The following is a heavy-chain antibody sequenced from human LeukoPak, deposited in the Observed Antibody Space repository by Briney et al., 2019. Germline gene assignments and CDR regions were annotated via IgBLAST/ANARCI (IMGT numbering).Heavy chain of an antibody. CDR2: IYYSGST. CDR1: GGSISSYY. V-gene: IGHV4-59*01. Sequence: PSETLSLTCTVSGGSISSYYWSWIRQPPGKGLEWIGYIYYSGSTNYNPPLKSRVTISVDTSKNQFSLKLSSVTAADTAVYYCARSRGYLYDAFDIWGQGTMVTVSS. CDR3: ARSRGYLYDAFDI. J-gene: IGHJ3*02. D-gene: IGHD2-15*01.